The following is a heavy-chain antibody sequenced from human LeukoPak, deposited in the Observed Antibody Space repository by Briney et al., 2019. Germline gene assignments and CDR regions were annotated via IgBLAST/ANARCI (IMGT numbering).Heavy chain of an antibody. CDR1: GGSFSGYY. J-gene: IGHJ4*02. D-gene: IGHD1-26*01. CDR3: ARTRLTGAPYFDY. CDR2: IYYSGST. V-gene: IGHV4-59*12. Sequence: PSETLSLTCAVYGGSFSGYYWSWIRQPPGKGLEWIGYIYYSGSTNYNPSLKSRVTISVDTSKNQFSLKLSSVTAADTAVYYCARTRLTGAPYFDYWGQGTLVTVSS.